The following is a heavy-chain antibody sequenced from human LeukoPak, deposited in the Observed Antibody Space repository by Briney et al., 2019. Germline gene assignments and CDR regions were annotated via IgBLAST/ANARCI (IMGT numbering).Heavy chain of an antibody. CDR2: NNSDGGST. D-gene: IGHD3-16*01. CDR3: TGGGEGGNWLDP. V-gene: IGHV3-74*01. J-gene: IGHJ5*02. CDR1: GFTFSSYS. Sequence: GGSLRLSCAASGFTFSSYSMNWVRQAPGKGLVWVSRNNSDGGSTGYADSVKGRFTISRDNAKNTLYLDMNSLRTEDTAVYYCTGGGEGGNWLDPWGQGTQVTVSS.